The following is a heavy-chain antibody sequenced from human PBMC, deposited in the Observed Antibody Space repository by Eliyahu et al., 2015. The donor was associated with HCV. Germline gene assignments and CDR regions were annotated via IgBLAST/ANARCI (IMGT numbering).Heavy chain of an antibody. J-gene: IGHJ6*02. V-gene: IGHV3-48*02. CDR2: ISSSSSTI. CDR1: GXXFXXYS. D-gene: IGHD2-2*01. Sequence: EVQLVESGGGLVQPGGSXXLSCAASGXXFXXYSMNWVRQAPGKGLEWVSYISSSSSTIYYADSVKGRFTISRDNAKNSLYLQMNSLRDEDTAVYYCARIGEIVVVPGLSGMDVWGQGTTVTVSS. CDR3: ARIGEIVVVPGLSGMDV.